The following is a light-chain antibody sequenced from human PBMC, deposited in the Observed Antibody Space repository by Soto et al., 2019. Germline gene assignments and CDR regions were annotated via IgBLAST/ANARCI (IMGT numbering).Light chain of an antibody. CDR2: GAS. CDR3: QQYSSSPLT. Sequence: EIVLTQSPGTLSLSPGERAILSCRASQSVSSSYLAWYQQKPGQAPRLLIYGASSRATGIPDRFSGSGSGTDFTLTISRLEPEDFAVYYCQQYSSSPLTFGGGTKVEIK. CDR1: QSVSSSY. V-gene: IGKV3-20*01. J-gene: IGKJ4*01.